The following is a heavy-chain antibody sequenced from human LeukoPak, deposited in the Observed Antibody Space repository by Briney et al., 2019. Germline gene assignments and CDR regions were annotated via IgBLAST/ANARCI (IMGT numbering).Heavy chain of an antibody. CDR2: ISSSTNNI. J-gene: IGHJ4*02. V-gene: IGHV3-21*01. CDR1: GFTFSSYS. CDR3: ARDERGYSYGHFDY. Sequence: GGSLRLSCAASGFTFSSYSMNWVRQAPGKGLEWVPSISSSTNNINYADSVKGRFTISRDNAKNSLYLQMNSLRAEDTAVYYCARDERGYSYGHFDYWGQGTLVTVSS. D-gene: IGHD5-18*01.